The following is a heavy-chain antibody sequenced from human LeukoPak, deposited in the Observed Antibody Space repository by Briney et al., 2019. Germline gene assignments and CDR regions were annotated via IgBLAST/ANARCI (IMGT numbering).Heavy chain of an antibody. CDR2: INSDGSDT. V-gene: IGHV3-74*01. CDR1: GLTFSSYG. D-gene: IGHD4-23*01. CDR3: ARRTVTLDH. J-gene: IGHJ4*02. Sequence: GGSLSLSCAASGLTFSSYGMHWVRQVSGKGPVWVSRINSDGSDTYYADSVKGRFTISRDNAKNTLYLQMNSLRAEDTSVYYCARRTVTLDHWGQGSLVTVSS.